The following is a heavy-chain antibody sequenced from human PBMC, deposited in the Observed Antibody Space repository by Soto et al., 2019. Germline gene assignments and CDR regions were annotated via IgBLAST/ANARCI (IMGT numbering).Heavy chain of an antibody. Sequence: PGGSLRLSCVASGFTFSNYWMHWVRQDPGMGLVWVSSIRSDGTATQYADSVNGRFTVSRDNTKNTLYLQMTSLRAEDTAVYYCAKDLSWGQCDYWGQGT. CDR2: IRSDGTAT. CDR3: AKDLSWGQCDY. CDR1: GFTFSNYW. J-gene: IGHJ4*02. D-gene: IGHD3-16*01. V-gene: IGHV3-74*01.